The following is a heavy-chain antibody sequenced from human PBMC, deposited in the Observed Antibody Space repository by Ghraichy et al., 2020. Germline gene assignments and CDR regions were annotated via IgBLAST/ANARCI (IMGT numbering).Heavy chain of an antibody. CDR1: GYTFTSYG. V-gene: IGHV1-18*04. J-gene: IGHJ2*01. Sequence: ASVKVSCKASGYTFTSYGISWMRQAPGQGLEWMGRISAYNGNTNYAQKLQGRVTMTTDTSTSTAYMELRSLRSDDTAVYYCARDRAAANWYFDLWGRGTLVTVSS. CDR2: ISAYNGNT. CDR3: ARDRAAANWYFDL. D-gene: IGHD6-25*01.